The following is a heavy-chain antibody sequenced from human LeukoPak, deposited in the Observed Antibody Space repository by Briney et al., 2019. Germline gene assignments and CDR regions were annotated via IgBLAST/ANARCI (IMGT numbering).Heavy chain of an antibody. J-gene: IGHJ3*02. Sequence: SETLSLTCTVSGGSINSYYWSWIRQPPGKGLEWIGSIYYSGSTYYNPSLKSRVSISVDTSKNQFSLQLSSVTAADTAVYYCAREVHDYVWGSQHDALDIWGQGTMVTVSS. CDR2: IYYSGST. V-gene: IGHV4-39*07. CDR1: GGSINSYY. D-gene: IGHD3-16*01. CDR3: AREVHDYVWGSQHDALDI.